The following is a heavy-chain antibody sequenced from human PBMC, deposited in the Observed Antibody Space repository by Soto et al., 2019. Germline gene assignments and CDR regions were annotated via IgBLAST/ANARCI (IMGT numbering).Heavy chain of an antibody. V-gene: IGHV4-31*03. Sequence: SETLSVTGPLSGFSITSGAYYWSWVRQHPGKGLEWIGYIYYNGNTYFSPSLKSRLTISIDTSKNQFSLKLSSVTAADTAMYYCARARLRAVYAFDFWGHGTMVTVSS. CDR1: GFSITSGAYY. J-gene: IGHJ3*01. CDR3: ARARLRAVYAFDF. CDR2: IYYNGNT. D-gene: IGHD4-17*01.